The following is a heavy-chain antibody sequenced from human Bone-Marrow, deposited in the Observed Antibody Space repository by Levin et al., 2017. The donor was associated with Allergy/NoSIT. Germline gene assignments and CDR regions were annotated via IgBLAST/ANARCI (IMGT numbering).Heavy chain of an antibody. CDR2: INSDGSDT. CDR3: ARRAGDRSLGYYFDN. D-gene: IGHD3-16*01. J-gene: IGHJ4*02. V-gene: IGHV3-74*01. Sequence: PGGSLRLSCAASGFTFTTSWLHWVRQAPGKGLVWVSLINSDGSDTRYADSVEGRFTVSRDNAKNTLYLQMNSLRAEDTAVYYCARRAGDRSLGYYFDNWGQGTLVTVSS. CDR1: GFTFTTSW.